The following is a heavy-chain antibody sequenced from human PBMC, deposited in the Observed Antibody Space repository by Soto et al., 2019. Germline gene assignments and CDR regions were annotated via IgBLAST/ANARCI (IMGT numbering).Heavy chain of an antibody. Sequence: SVKVSCKASGGTFSSYAISWVRQAPGQGLGWMGGIIPIFGTANYAQKFQGRVTITADESTSTAYMELSSLRSEDTAVYYCARYYYDSSGYYKGEDYYYGMDVWGQGTTVTVSS. D-gene: IGHD3-22*01. CDR1: GGTFSSYA. CDR2: IIPIFGTA. V-gene: IGHV1-69*13. CDR3: ARYYYDSSGYYKGEDYYYGMDV. J-gene: IGHJ6*02.